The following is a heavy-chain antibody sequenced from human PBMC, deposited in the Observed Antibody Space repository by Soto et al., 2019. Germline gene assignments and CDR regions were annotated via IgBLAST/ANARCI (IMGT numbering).Heavy chain of an antibody. Sequence: EAQLVESGGGLVKPGGSLRLSCAASGFSFSSAWMIWVRQAPGKGLEWVGRIKSKVHGETTDYAAPVKGRFTISRDDSKNTVFLQMNSLETEDTAVYYCTTGVDGYNPFDYWGQGTLVNVSS. V-gene: IGHV3-15*07. CDR3: TTGVDGYNPFDY. J-gene: IGHJ4*02. D-gene: IGHD5-12*01. CDR2: IKSKVHGETT. CDR1: GFSFSSAW.